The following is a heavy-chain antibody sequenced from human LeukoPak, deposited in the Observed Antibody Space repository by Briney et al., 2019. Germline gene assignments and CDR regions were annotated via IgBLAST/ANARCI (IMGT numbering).Heavy chain of an antibody. CDR1: GFTFSSYA. D-gene: IGHD3-3*01. CDR2: ISYDGSNK. J-gene: IGHJ6*02. CDR3: ARDSMDFWSGYYYYYYYGMDV. V-gene: IGHV3-30-3*01. Sequence: PGGSLRLSCAASGFTFSSYAMHWVRQAPGKGLEWVAVISYDGSNKYYADSVKGRFTISRDNSKNTLYLQLNSLRAEDTAVYYCARDSMDFWSGYYYYYYYGMDVWAKGPRSPSP.